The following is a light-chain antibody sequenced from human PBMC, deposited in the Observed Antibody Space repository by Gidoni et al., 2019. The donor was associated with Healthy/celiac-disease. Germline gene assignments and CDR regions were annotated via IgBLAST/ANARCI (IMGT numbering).Light chain of an antibody. J-gene: IGKJ1*01. CDR2: AAS. V-gene: IGKV1-6*01. CDR3: RQDYNYPWT. CDR1: QGIRND. Sequence: AIQMTQSPSSLSASVGDRVTITCRASQGIRNDLGWYQQNPGKAPKLLIYAASSLQSGVPSRFSGSGSGTDFTLTISSLQPEDFATYYCRQDYNYPWTFGQGTKVEIK.